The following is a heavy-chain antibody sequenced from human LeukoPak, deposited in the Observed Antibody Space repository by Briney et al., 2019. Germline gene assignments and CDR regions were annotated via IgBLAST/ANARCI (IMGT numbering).Heavy chain of an antibody. CDR2: IYPGDSDT. CDR3: ASQLHIAAAGYYFDY. V-gene: IGHV5-51*01. Sequence: GETLKISCKGSGYSFTSYWIGWVRQMPGKGLEWMGIIYPGDSDTRYSSSFQGQVTISADKSISTAYLQWSSLKASDTAMYYCASQLHIAAAGYYFDYWGQGTLVTVSS. CDR1: GYSFTSYW. J-gene: IGHJ4*02. D-gene: IGHD6-13*01.